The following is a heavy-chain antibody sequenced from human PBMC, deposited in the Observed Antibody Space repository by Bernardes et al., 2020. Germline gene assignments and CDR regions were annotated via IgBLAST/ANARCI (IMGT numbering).Heavy chain of an antibody. V-gene: IGHV3-13*01. J-gene: IGHJ6*04. Sequence: GSLRLSCAASGFTFSSYDMHWVRQATGKGLEWVSAIGTAGDTYYPGSVKGRFTISRENAKNSLYLQMNSLRAGDTAVYYCARGGYCSGGSCWGYYYYGMDVWGKGTTVTVSS. CDR3: ARGGYCSGGSCWGYYYYGMDV. D-gene: IGHD2-15*01. CDR2: IGTAGDT. CDR1: GFTFSSYD.